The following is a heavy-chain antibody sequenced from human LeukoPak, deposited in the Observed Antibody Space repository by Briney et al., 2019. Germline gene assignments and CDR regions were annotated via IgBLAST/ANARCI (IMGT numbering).Heavy chain of an antibody. J-gene: IGHJ4*02. D-gene: IGHD5-18*01. CDR3: ARDTSRISKLIQLWLIDY. CDR1: GYTFTSYG. CDR2: ISAYNGNT. Sequence: GASVKVSCKASGYTFTSYGISGVRQAPGQGLEWMGWISAYNGNTNYAQKLQGRVTMTTDTSTSTAYMELRSLRSDDTAVYYCARDTSRISKLIQLWLIDYWGPGNLVTVSS. V-gene: IGHV1-18*01.